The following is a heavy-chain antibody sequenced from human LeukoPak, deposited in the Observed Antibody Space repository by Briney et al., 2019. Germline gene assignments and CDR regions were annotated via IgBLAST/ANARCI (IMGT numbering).Heavy chain of an antibody. Sequence: PGGSLRLSCAASGFTFSRYAMSWVRQAPGKGLEWVSDISGSGVSTYYADSVKGRCTLSRDNSKSTLYLQMNRLRAEDTAVYNFAKGRPWGGVAMVAATPIDYWGQGNLVTVSS. D-gene: IGHD2-15*01. CDR3: AKGRPWGGVAMVAATPIDY. CDR2: ISGSGVST. J-gene: IGHJ4*02. V-gene: IGHV3-23*01. CDR1: GFTFSRYA.